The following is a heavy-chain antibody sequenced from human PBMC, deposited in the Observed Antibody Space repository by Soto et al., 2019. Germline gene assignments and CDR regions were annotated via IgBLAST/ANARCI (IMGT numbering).Heavy chain of an antibody. CDR1: GGTFSSYA. Sequence: VQLVQSGAEVKKPGSSVKVSCKASGGTFSSYAISWVRQATGQGLEWMGGIIPICGTANYARKFQGRVTMAADKSTSTAYMERGRLRSEDRAVYYGARGGGRGGSYYGDHLGQGTRVTVSS. V-gene: IGHV1-69*06. J-gene: IGHJ4*02. CDR3: ARGGGRGGSYYGDH. CDR2: IIPICGTA. D-gene: IGHD1-26*01.